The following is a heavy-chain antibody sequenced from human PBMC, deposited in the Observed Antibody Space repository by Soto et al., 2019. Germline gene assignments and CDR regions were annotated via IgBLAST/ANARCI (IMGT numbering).Heavy chain of an antibody. D-gene: IGHD1-26*01. CDR2: INPSGGST. CDR3: ARDSGSYTPVAYYFDY. V-gene: IGHV1-46*01. CDR1: GYTFTSYY. Sequence: GASVKVSCKASGYTFTSYYMHWVRQAPGQGLEWMGIINPSGGSTSYAQKFQGRVTMTRDTSTSTVYMELSSLRSEDTAVYYCARDSGSYTPVAYYFDYWGQGTLVTVS. J-gene: IGHJ4*02.